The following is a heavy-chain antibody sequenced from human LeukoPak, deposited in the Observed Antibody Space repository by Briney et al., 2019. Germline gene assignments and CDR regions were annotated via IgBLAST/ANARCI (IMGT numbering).Heavy chain of an antibody. CDR1: TFTGNSNY. CDR2: IYSGGST. Sequence: GGSLRLSGSASTFTGNSNYMGWVPHAQGQGREWVSIIYSGGSTYSPDSVKGRFTISRDNSRNTLYLQMNSLCAENTAVYYCASHWQAGEWLLPVLFDIWGQGTMVTVSS. D-gene: IGHD3-16*01. V-gene: IGHV3-66*02. J-gene: IGHJ3*02. CDR3: ASHWQAGEWLLPVLFDI.